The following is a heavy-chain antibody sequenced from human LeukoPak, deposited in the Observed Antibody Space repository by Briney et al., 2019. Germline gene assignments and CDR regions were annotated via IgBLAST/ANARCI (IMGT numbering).Heavy chain of an antibody. D-gene: IGHD1-26*01. Sequence: PGRSLRLSCPASGFIFSDYAMNWVRQAPGKGLEWVSYISSSSSTIYYADSVKGRFTISRDNAKNSLYLQMNSLRAEDTAVYYCARDPYSGNYGTYYYYYMDVWGKGTTVTISS. CDR1: GFIFSDYA. J-gene: IGHJ6*03. V-gene: IGHV3-48*01. CDR3: ARDPYSGNYGTYYYYYMDV. CDR2: ISSSSSTI.